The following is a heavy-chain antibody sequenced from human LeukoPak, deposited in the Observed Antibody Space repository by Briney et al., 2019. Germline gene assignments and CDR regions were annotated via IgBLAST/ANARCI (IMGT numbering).Heavy chain of an antibody. V-gene: IGHV3-53*01. CDR1: GFTVISNY. J-gene: IGHJ4*02. D-gene: IGHD3-16*02. Sequence: GGSLRLSCAASGFTVISNYMSWVRQAPGKGLEWVSLIYSGGSTYYADSVRGRFTISRDNSKNTLCLQMNSLRAEDTAVYYCARGYYDYVWGSYRYPFYFDYWGQGTLVTVSS. CDR3: ARGYYDYVWGSYRYPFYFDY. CDR2: IYSGGST.